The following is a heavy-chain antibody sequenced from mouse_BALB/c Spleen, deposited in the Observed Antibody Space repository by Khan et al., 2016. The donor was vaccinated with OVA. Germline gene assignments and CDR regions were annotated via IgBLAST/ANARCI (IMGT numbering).Heavy chain of an antibody. V-gene: IGHV5-9-3*01. CDR2: ISSGGDYT. D-gene: IGHD1-1*01. CDR1: GFTFSNYA. CDR3: ARHNYGPFAY. Sequence: VQLVESGGGLVKPGGPLKLSCAASGFTFSNYALSSVRQTPEKRLEWVATISSGGDYTYYPDSVKGRFNISRDNAKNSLYLQMSSLRSEDTSLYYCARHNYGPFAYWGQGTLVTVSA. J-gene: IGHJ3*01.